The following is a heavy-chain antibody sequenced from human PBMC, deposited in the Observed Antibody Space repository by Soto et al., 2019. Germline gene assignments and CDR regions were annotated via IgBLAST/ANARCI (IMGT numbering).Heavy chain of an antibody. V-gene: IGHV1-2*02. D-gene: IGHD4-4*01. Sequence: QVQLVQSGAEVKQPGASVKVSCKASGYTFTGYYMHWVRQAPGQGLEWMGWINPNSGGTNYAQKFHGRVTMTRDASISTAYMELGRLRSDDTSGYYCAGYSNRALDYWGQGTLVTVSS. CDR1: GYTFTGYY. CDR2: INPNSGGT. CDR3: AGYSNRALDY. J-gene: IGHJ4*02.